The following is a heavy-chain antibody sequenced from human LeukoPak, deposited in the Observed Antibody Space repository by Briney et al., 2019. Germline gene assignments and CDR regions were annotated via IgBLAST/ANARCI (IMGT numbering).Heavy chain of an antibody. J-gene: IGHJ6*02. CDR3: ARSNYYTVDV. V-gene: IGHV3-11*01. Sequence: GGSLRLSCAASGFTSSDYYMTWIRQPPGKGPEWISYISSSGGTTTYVDSVKGRFTISRDKAKNSLYLQMNSLRADDTAVYYCARSNYYTVDVWGQGTAVTVSS. CDR2: ISSSGGTT. CDR1: GFTSSDYY.